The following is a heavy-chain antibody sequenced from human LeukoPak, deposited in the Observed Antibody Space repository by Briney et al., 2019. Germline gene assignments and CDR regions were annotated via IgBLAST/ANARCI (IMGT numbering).Heavy chain of an antibody. Sequence: LPGGSLRLSCAASGFTFTSYAMGWVRQAPGKGLEWVSALSGTGGARNYAASVEGRFIISRDNSKNSLYLQMNSLRAEDTALYYCAKDMGYSSSWDFDHWGQGTLVTVSS. J-gene: IGHJ4*02. CDR2: LSGTGGAR. CDR3: AKDMGYSSSWDFDH. V-gene: IGHV3-23*01. CDR1: GFTFTSYA. D-gene: IGHD6-13*01.